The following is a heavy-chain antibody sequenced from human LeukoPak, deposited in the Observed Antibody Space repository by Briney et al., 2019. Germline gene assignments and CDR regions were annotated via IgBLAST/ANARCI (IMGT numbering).Heavy chain of an antibody. CDR1: GFTFSSNY. D-gene: IGHD3-22*01. CDR2: IYSGGST. Sequence: GGSLRLSCAASGFTFSSNYMSWVRQAPGKGLEWVSVIYSGGSTYYADSVKGRFTISRDNSKNTLYLQMNSLRAEDTAVYYCASYYHDRTARAPGYYFDYWGQGTLVTVSS. CDR3: ASYYHDRTARAPGYYFDY. J-gene: IGHJ4*02. V-gene: IGHV3-53*01.